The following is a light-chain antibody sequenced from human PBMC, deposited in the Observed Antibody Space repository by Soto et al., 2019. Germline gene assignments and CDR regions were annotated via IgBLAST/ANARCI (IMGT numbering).Light chain of an antibody. CDR3: GAWHYSLSAFHVV. CDR1: SSNIGNNY. V-gene: IGLV1-51*01. CDR2: DNN. Sequence: QSVLTQPPSVSAAPGQKVTISCSGSSSNIGNNYVSWYQQLPGTAPKLLIYDNNKRPSGIPDRLSGSKSGTSATLGSTGLSTGDLDDYYCGAWHYSLSAFHVVFGGGTKLTVL. J-gene: IGLJ2*01.